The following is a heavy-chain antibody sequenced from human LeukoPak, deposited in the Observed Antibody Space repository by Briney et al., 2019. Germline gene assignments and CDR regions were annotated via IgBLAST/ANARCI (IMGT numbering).Heavy chain of an antibody. CDR1: GFTFTSSA. D-gene: IGHD5-12*01. CDR3: AARGYGRKYYFDY. V-gene: IGHV1-58*02. Sequence: SVKVSCKASGFTFTSSAMQWVRPARGQRLEWIGWIVVGSGNTNYAQKFQERVTITRDMSTSTAYMELSSLRSEDTAVYYCAARGYGRKYYFDYWGQGTLVTVSS. J-gene: IGHJ4*02. CDR2: IVVGSGNT.